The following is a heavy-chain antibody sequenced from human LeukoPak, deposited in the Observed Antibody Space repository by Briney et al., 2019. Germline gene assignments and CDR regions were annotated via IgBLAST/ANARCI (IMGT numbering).Heavy chain of an antibody. V-gene: IGHV1-18*01. CDR2: ISAYNGNT. D-gene: IGHD6-6*01. J-gene: IGHJ5*02. Sequence: ASVKVSCKASGYTFTSYGISWVRQAPGQGLEWMGWISAYNGNTNYAQKLQGRVTMTTDTSTSTAYMELRSLRSDDTAVYYCARDQLRRYSSSSWGSFVPWGQGTLVTVSS. CDR1: GYTFTSYG. CDR3: ARDQLRRYSSSSWGSFVP.